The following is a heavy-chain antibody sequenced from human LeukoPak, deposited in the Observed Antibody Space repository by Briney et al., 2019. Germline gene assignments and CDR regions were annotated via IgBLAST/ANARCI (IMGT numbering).Heavy chain of an antibody. CDR2: ISSSSSYT. V-gene: IGHV3-11*05. J-gene: IGHJ3*02. CDR1: GFTFSDYY. CDR3: AREGRYCSGGNCDGGDAFDI. D-gene: IGHD2-15*01. Sequence: GGSLRLSCAASGFTFSDYYMSWIRQAPGKGLEWVSYISSSSSYTNYADSVKGRFTISRDNAKNSLYLQMSSLRAEDTAVYYCAREGRYCSGGNCDGGDAFDIWGQGTMVTVSS.